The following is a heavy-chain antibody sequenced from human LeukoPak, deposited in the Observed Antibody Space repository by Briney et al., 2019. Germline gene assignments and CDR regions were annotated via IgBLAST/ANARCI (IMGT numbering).Heavy chain of an antibody. CDR1: GFTFSSYA. J-gene: IGHJ4*02. D-gene: IGHD6-13*01. CDR3: AKPAPGYSSSWYFGFGY. Sequence: GGSLRLSCAASGFTFSSYAMNWVRQAPGEGLEWVSTISGSGGSTYYADSVKGRFTISRDNSKNTLYLQMNSLRAEDTAVYYCAKPAPGYSSSWYFGFGYWGQGTLATVSS. V-gene: IGHV3-23*01. CDR2: ISGSGGST.